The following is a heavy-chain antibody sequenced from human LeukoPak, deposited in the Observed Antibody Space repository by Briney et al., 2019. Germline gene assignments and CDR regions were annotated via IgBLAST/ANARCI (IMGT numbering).Heavy chain of an antibody. D-gene: IGHD3-22*01. CDR2: ISAYNGNT. V-gene: IGHV1-18*01. J-gene: IGHJ5*02. CDR3: ARRITMIAMGDWFDP. Sequence: ASVKVSCKASGYTFTSYGISWVRQAPGQGLEWMGWISAYNGNTNYAQKLQGRVTMTTDTSTSTAYMELRRLRSDDTAVYYCARRITMIAMGDWFDPWGQGTLVTVSS. CDR1: GYTFTSYG.